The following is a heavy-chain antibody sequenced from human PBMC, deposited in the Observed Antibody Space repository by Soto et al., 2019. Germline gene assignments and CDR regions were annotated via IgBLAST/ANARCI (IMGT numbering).Heavy chain of an antibody. D-gene: IGHD3-3*01. CDR2: IKQDGSEK. CDR1: GFTFSSYW. J-gene: IGHJ6*03. Sequence: GGSLRLSCAASGFTFSSYWMSWVRQAPGKGLELVANIKQDGSEKYYVDSVKGRFTISRDNAKNSLYLQMNSLRAEDTSVYYCAREGNYDFWSGYSGGLYYYYYYMDVWGKGTTVTVSS. CDR3: AREGNYDFWSGYSGGLYYYYYYMDV. V-gene: IGHV3-7*01.